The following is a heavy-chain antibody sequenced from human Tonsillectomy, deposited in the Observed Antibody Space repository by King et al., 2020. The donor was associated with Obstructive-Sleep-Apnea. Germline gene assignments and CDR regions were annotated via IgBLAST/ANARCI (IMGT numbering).Heavy chain of an antibody. D-gene: IGHD1-26*01. CDR3: ARAGLLQNWFDP. CDR1: GGSISSGGDY. Sequence: VPLQESGPGLVKPSQTLSLTCTVSGGSISSGGDYWTWIRQHPVKGLEWIGYIYYSASTYYNPSLKSRVSISRDTSKNQFSLKLSSVTAADTAVYYCARAGLLQNWFDPWGQGTLVTVSS. CDR2: IYYSAST. V-gene: IGHV4-31*03. J-gene: IGHJ5*02.